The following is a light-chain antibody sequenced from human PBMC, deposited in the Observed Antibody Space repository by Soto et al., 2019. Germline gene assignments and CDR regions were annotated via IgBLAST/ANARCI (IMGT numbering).Light chain of an antibody. CDR2: DAS. CDR3: QQRSTWQGAT. V-gene: IGKV3-11*01. CDR1: QSVSSY. Sequence: EIVVTQSPATLSLSPGERATLSCRVNQSVSSYLAWYQQKPGQAPRLLIYDASNRATGIPARFSGSGSGTDFTLTISRLEPEDFAVYHCQQRSTWQGATFGGGTKVDIK. J-gene: IGKJ4*01.